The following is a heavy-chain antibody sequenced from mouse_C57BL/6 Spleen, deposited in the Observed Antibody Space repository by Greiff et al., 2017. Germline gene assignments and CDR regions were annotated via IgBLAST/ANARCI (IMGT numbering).Heavy chain of an antibody. Sequence: VKLMASGGGLVKPGGSLKLSCAASGFTFSSYTMSWVRQTPETRLEWVATISGGGGNTYYPDSVKGRFTISRDNAKNTLYLQMSSLRSEDTALYYCARQGYDSSVDYWGQGTTRTVSS. D-gene: IGHD1-1*01. CDR3: ARQGYDSSVDY. CDR2: ISGGGGNT. CDR1: GFTFSSYT. V-gene: IGHV5-9*01. J-gene: IGHJ2*01.